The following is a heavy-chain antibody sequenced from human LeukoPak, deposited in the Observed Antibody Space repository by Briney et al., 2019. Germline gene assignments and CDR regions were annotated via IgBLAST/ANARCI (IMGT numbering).Heavy chain of an antibody. CDR1: GGSISSHY. J-gene: IGHJ4*02. D-gene: IGHD5-12*01. CDR2: IYYSGST. Sequence: SETLSLTCTVSGGSISSHYWSWIRQPPGKGLEWIGYIYYSGSTNYNPSLKSRVTISVDTSKNQFSLKLSSVTAADTAVYYCARGSGYSGYGGPDYWGQGTLVTVSS. V-gene: IGHV4-59*11. CDR3: ARGSGYSGYGGPDY.